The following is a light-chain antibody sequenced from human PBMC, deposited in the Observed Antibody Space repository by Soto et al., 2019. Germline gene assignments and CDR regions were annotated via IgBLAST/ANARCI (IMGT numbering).Light chain of an antibody. J-gene: IGKJ2*01. Sequence: ETVMTQSPASLSVSPGERATLSCRASQSVTTNLAWYQQKPGQAPRLLIYGAYTRATGIPARFSGSGSGTEFTLTISSLQSEDFAVYYCQQYNNWPLYTFGQGT. CDR1: QSVTTN. CDR2: GAY. V-gene: IGKV3-15*01. CDR3: QQYNNWPLYT.